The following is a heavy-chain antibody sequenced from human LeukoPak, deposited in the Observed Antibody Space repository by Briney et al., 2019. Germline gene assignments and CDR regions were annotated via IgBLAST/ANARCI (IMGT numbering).Heavy chain of an antibody. J-gene: IGHJ4*02. CDR1: GFTFSSYA. CDR2: ISGSGGST. Sequence: GGSLRLSCAAFGFTFSSYAMSWVRQAPGKGLEWVSGISGSGGSTYYADSVKGRFTIVRDNSQNTLYLQMNSLSAEDTAIYYCANLQQGPFGYFDSWGQGTLVSVSA. CDR3: ANLQQGPFGYFDS. D-gene: IGHD2/OR15-2a*01. V-gene: IGHV3-23*01.